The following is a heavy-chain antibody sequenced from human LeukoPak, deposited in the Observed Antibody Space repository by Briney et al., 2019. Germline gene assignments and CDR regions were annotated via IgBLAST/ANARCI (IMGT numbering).Heavy chain of an antibody. Sequence: GESLKISCKGSGYSFTSYWIGWVRQMPGKGLEWMGIIYPGDSDTRYSPSFQGQVTISADKSISTAYLQWSSLKASDTAMYYCARLVSILTGYTPYYFDYWGQGTLVTVSS. V-gene: IGHV5-51*01. CDR2: IYPGDSDT. CDR1: GYSFTSYW. J-gene: IGHJ4*02. D-gene: IGHD3-9*01. CDR3: ARLVSILTGYTPYYFDY.